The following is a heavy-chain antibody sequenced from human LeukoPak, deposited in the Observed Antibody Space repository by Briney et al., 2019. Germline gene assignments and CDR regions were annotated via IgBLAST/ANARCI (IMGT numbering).Heavy chain of an antibody. CDR3: AKGALGAAAAGTFDY. V-gene: IGHV3-9*01. Sequence: GGSLRLSCAASGFTFSSYAMSWVRQAPGKGLEWVSGISWNSGSIGYADSVKGRFTISRDNAKNSLYLQMNSLRAEDTALYYCAKGALGAAAAGTFDYWGQGTLVTVTS. D-gene: IGHD6-13*01. J-gene: IGHJ4*02. CDR1: GFTFSSYA. CDR2: ISWNSGSI.